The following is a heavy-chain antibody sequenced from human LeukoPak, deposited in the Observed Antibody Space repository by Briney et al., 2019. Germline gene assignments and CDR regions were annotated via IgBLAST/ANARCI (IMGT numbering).Heavy chain of an antibody. J-gene: IGHJ4*02. Sequence: SETLSLTCTVSGGSISSSSYYWGWIRQPPGKGLEWIGEITHSGSTKYNPSLKSRLTISLDTSKTQFSLKLSSVTAADAAMYYCVCAIAPPTRPLVDYWGQGTLVTVSS. D-gene: IGHD1-26*01. CDR1: GGSISSSSYY. V-gene: IGHV4-39*07. CDR2: ITHSGST. CDR3: VCAIAPPTRPLVDY.